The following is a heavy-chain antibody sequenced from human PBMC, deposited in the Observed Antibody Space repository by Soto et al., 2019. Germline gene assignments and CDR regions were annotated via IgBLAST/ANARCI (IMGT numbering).Heavy chain of an antibody. CDR1: GYNFNTYD. CDR3: ARGITQGYDY. CDR2: MSPSSGNT. D-gene: IGHD1-20*01. Sequence: QVQLVQSGAEVEKPGASVKVSCQASGYNFNTYDINWVRQATGQGLEWMGWMSPSSGNTGYAQKFQGRVTMTRDTSVSTVYMELNSLTSDDTAVYYCARGITQGYDYWGQEPRSPSLQ. J-gene: IGHJ4*01. V-gene: IGHV1-8*02.